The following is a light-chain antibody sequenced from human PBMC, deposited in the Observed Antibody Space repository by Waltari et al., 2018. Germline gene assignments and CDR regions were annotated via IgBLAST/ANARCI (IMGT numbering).Light chain of an antibody. V-gene: IGLV2-18*02. CDR2: EVT. Sequence: QSALTQPPSVSGSPGQSVTIPCTGTSSEICSYNLVSWYQQPPGTAPKLIIYEVTNPPSGVPDRFSGSKSGNTASLTISGLQAEDEADYYCNSYTGDRTVVFGGGTRLTVL. J-gene: IGLJ2*01. CDR3: NSYTGDRTVV. CDR1: SSEICSYNL.